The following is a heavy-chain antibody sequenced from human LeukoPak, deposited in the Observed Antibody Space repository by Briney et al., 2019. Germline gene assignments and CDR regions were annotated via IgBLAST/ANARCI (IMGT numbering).Heavy chain of an antibody. CDR2: INAGNGNT. V-gene: IGHV1-3*01. J-gene: IGHJ4*02. Sequence: ASVKVSCKASGYTFTSYAMHWVRQAPGQRLEWMGWINAGNGNTKYSQKFLGRVTITSDTSASTAYMELSSLRAEDTAVYYCGGSGFGELYTLDYWGEGTLVTVSS. D-gene: IGHD3-10*01. CDR1: GYTFTSYA. CDR3: GGSGFGELYTLDY.